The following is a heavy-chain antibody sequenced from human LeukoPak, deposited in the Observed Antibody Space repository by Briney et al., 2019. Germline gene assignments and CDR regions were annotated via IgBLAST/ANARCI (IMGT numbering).Heavy chain of an antibody. V-gene: IGHV1-8*01. J-gene: IGHJ4*02. Sequence: GASVKVSCKASGYTFTSYDINWVRQATGQGLEWMGWMNPNSGNTGYAQKFQGRVTITRNTSISAAYMELSSLRSEDTAVYYCARGIAARPDVPNDYWGQGTLVTVSS. D-gene: IGHD6-6*01. CDR2: MNPNSGNT. CDR1: GYTFTSYD. CDR3: ARGIAARPDVPNDY.